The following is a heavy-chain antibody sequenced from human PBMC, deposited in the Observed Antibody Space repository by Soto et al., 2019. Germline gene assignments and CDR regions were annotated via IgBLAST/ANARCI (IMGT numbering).Heavy chain of an antibody. Sequence: ASVKVSCKASGYTFTSYGISWVRQAPGQGLERIGWISAYNGNTNYAQKLQGRVTMTTDTSTSTAYMELRSLRSDDTAVYYCARVVVVAVYYYYGMDVWGQGTTVTVSS. CDR2: ISAYNGNT. D-gene: IGHD2-15*01. J-gene: IGHJ6*02. CDR1: GYTFTSYG. CDR3: ARVVVVAVYYYYGMDV. V-gene: IGHV1-18*01.